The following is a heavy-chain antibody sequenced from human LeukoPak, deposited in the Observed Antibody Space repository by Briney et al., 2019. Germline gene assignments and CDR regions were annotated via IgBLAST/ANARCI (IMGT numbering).Heavy chain of an antibody. CDR2: MKSKADGETI. J-gene: IGHJ4*02. Sequence: GSLLLSCAAAGFTFTNAWINRVRQAPGKGLELVGRMKSKADGETIDYAAPVKGRFTFSRDDSKNMLYLQMNSLKSEDTAVYYCSTLTSRGLSDSWGQGTLVTVSS. CDR3: STLTSRGLSDS. V-gene: IGHV3-15*07. CDR1: GFTFTNAW. D-gene: IGHD1-20*01.